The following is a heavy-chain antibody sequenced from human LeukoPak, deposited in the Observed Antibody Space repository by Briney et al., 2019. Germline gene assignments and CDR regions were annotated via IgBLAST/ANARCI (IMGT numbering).Heavy chain of an antibody. CDR2: ISSNGGST. CDR1: GFTFSSYA. CDR3: ARVRVRGVIILYYFDY. D-gene: IGHD3-10*01. Sequence: GGSLRLSCAASGFTFSSYAMHWVRQAPGKGLEYVSAISSNGGSTYYANSVKGRFTISRDNSKNTLYLQMGSLGAEDMAVYYCARVRVRGVIILYYFDYWGQGTLVTVSS. J-gene: IGHJ4*02. V-gene: IGHV3-64*01.